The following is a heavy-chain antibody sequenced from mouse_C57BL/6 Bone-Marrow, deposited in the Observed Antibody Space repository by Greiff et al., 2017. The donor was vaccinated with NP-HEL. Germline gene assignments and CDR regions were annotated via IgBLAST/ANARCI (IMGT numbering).Heavy chain of an antibody. Sequence: QVQLQQPGAELVKPGASVKMSCKASGYTFTSYWITWVKQRPGQGLEWIGDIYPGSGSTNYTEKFKSKATLTVDTSSSTAYMQLSSLTSEDSAVYYCARNWDRYFDVWGTGTTVTVSS. D-gene: IGHD4-1*01. CDR1: GYTFTSYW. CDR3: ARNWDRYFDV. V-gene: IGHV1-55*01. J-gene: IGHJ1*03. CDR2: IYPGSGST.